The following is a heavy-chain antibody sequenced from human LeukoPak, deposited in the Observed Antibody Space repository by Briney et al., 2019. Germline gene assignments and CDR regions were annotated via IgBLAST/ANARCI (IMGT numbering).Heavy chain of an antibody. J-gene: IGHJ4*02. D-gene: IGHD3-22*01. CDR1: GGSISSYY. CDR2: IYYSGST. CDR3: ARTAGGYYYGHYFDY. Sequence: SETLSLTCTVSGGSISSYYWSWIRQPPGKGLERIGYIYYSGSTNYNPSLKSRVTISVDTSKNQFSLKLSSVTAADTAVYYCARTAGGYYYGHYFDYWGQGTLVTVSS. V-gene: IGHV4-59*01.